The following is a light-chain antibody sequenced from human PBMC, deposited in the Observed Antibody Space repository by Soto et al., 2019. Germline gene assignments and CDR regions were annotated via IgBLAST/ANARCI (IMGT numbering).Light chain of an antibody. J-gene: IGKJ5*01. CDR1: HSVRSN. CDR3: QQYNNWRMIT. CDR2: GAS. V-gene: IGKV3-15*01. Sequence: EIVMTQSPATLSVSPGERATLSCRASHSVRSNLAWYQQKPGQAPRLLMYGASTRATGIPARFSGSGSGTEFTLTISSPQSEDFAVYYCQQYNNWRMITFGQGTRLEIK.